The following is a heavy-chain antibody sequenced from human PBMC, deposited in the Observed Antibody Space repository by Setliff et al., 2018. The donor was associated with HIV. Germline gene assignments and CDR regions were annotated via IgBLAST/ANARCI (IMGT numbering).Heavy chain of an antibody. CDR1: GGSISGYY. CDR2: IYSSGST. Sequence: SETLSLTCSVSGGSISGYYWTWIRQPPGKGLEWIGYIYSSGSTNYNPSLKSRVTISVDTSKNQFSLKLSSVTAADKAVYYCAREHFWSGYYSYDAFDIWGQGTMVTVSS. J-gene: IGHJ3*02. D-gene: IGHD3-3*02. CDR3: AREHFWSGYYSYDAFDI. V-gene: IGHV4-4*09.